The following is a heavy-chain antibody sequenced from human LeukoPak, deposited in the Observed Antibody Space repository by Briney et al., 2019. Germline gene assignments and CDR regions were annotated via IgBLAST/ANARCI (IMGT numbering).Heavy chain of an antibody. CDR1: GGTFSSYA. J-gene: IGHJ3*02. Sequence: GASVKVSCKASGGTFSSYAISWVRQAPGQGLEWMGGIIPIFGTANYAQKFQGRVTITADESTSTAYMELSSLRSEDTAVYYCTNYGGTPGGAFDIWGQGTMVTVSS. CDR3: TNYGGTPGGAFDI. V-gene: IGHV1-69*01. CDR2: IIPIFGTA. D-gene: IGHD4-23*01.